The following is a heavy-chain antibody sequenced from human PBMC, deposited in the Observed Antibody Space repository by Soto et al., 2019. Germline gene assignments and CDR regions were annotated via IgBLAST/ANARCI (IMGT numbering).Heavy chain of an antibody. CDR1: GYSIASGYY. CDR3: ARTFDYYGMDV. Sequence: SETLSLTCAVSGYSIASGYYWAWSRQSPGKGLEWIGSIYHAGSVYYNPSLNSRVAVSLDTSKNHFSLKLTSVTAADTAVYYCARTFDYYGMDVWGQGTTVTVSS. CDR2: IYHAGSV. V-gene: IGHV4-38-2*01. J-gene: IGHJ6*02.